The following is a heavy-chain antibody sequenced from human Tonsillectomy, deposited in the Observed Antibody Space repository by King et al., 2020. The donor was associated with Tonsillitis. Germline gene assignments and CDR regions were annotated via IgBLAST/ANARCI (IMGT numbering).Heavy chain of an antibody. CDR1: GFTFGDYA. V-gene: IGHV3-49*04. Sequence: VQLVESGGGLVQPGRSLRLSCTASGFTFGDYAMNWVRQAPGKGLEWVGFIRSKAYGGTTEYAASVKGRFTISRDDFKGIADLQMNSLKTEDTAVYYCTTTDSPRLYYLYMDVWGKGTTVTVSS. J-gene: IGHJ6*03. CDR2: IRSKAYGGTT. D-gene: IGHD6-6*01. CDR3: TTTDSPRLYYLYMDV.